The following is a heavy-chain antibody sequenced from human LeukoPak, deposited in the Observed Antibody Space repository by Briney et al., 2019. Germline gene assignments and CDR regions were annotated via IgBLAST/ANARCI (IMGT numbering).Heavy chain of an antibody. CDR3: ARILYGSGSYGAFDI. D-gene: IGHD3-10*01. V-gene: IGHV3-48*02. Sequence: GGSLRLSCAASGFTFSSYRMNWVRQAPGKGLEWVSYISSSSTTQYADSVKGRFTISRDNAKNSLYLQMNSLRDEDTAVYYCARILYGSGSYGAFDIWGQGTMVTVSS. J-gene: IGHJ3*02. CDR1: GFTFSSYR. CDR2: ISSSSTT.